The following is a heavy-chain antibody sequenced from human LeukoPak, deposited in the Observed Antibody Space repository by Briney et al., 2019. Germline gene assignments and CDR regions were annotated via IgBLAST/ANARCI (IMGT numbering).Heavy chain of an antibody. CDR2: INPSGGST. Sequence: ASVKVSCKASGYTFTSYYIHWVRLAPGQGLEWMGVINPSGGSTRYAQKFQDRVTMTRDMSTSTVYMELSSLRSEDTAVYYCAREGVSGSYLGYWGQGTLVTVSS. CDR1: GYTFTSYY. D-gene: IGHD1-26*01. V-gene: IGHV1-46*01. CDR3: AREGVSGSYLGY. J-gene: IGHJ4*02.